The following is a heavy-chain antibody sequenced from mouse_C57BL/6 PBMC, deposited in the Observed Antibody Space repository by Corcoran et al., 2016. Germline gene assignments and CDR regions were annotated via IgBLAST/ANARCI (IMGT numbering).Heavy chain of an antibody. Sequence: QIQLVQSGPELKKPGETVKISCKASGYTFTTYGMSWVKQAPGKGLKWMGWINTYSGVPTYADDFKGRFAFSLETSASTAYLQINNLKNEDTATYFCARKNWDEDYWGQGTTLTVSS. D-gene: IGHD4-1*01. CDR2: INTYSGVP. V-gene: IGHV9-3*01. J-gene: IGHJ2*01. CDR1: GYTFTTYG. CDR3: ARKNWDEDY.